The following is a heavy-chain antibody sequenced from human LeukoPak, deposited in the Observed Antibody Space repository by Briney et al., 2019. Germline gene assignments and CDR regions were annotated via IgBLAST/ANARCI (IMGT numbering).Heavy chain of an antibody. CDR3: ASTRWFAAVTHSL. J-gene: IGHJ4*02. CDR1: GGSFSGYY. CDR2: INHSGST. D-gene: IGHD4-23*01. Sequence: KASETLSLTCAVYGGSFSGYYWSWIRQPPGKGLEWIGEINHSGSTNYNPSLKSRDTISVDTSKNQFSLKLSSVTAADTAVYYCASTRWFAAVTHSLWGQGTLVTVSS. V-gene: IGHV4-34*01.